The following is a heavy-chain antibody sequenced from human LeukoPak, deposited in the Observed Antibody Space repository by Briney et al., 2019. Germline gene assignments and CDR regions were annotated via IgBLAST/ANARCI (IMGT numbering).Heavy chain of an antibody. D-gene: IGHD1-26*01. CDR2: INPNSGGT. CDR1: GYTFTGYY. V-gene: IGHV1-2*04. J-gene: IGHJ5*02. CDR3: ARGRSVWVGATNLRNWFDP. Sequence: ASVKVSCKASGYTFTGYYMHWVRQAPGQGLEWMGWINPNSGGTNYAQKFQGWVTMTRDTSISTAYMELSRLRSDDTAVYYCARGRSVWVGATNLRNWFDPWGQGTLVTVSS.